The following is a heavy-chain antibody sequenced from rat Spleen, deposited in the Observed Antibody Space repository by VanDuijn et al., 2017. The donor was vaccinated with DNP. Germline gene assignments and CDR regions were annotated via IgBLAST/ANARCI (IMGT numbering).Heavy chain of an antibody. CDR2: ISYSGRT. J-gene: IGHJ2*01. D-gene: IGHD1-7*01. Sequence: EVQLQESGSGLVKPSQSLSLTCSVTGYSITSNYWGWIRQFPGNKMEYIGHISYSGRTDYNPSLKSRISITRDTSKNHFFLHLNSVTTEDTATYYCARWTRYCDYWGQGVMVTVSS. CDR3: ARWTRYCDY. CDR1: GYSITSNY. V-gene: IGHV3-1*01.